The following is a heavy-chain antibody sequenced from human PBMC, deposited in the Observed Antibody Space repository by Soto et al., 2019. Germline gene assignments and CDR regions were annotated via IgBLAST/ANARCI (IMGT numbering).Heavy chain of an antibody. Sequence: ASVKVSCKASGYTFTSYGISWVRQAPGQGLEWMGWISAYNGNTNYAQKLQGRVTMTTDTSTSTAYMELRSLRSDDTAVYYCARDRYCSGGSCYLMNAFDIWGQGTMVTV. J-gene: IGHJ3*02. CDR1: GYTFTSYG. D-gene: IGHD2-15*01. CDR3: ARDRYCSGGSCYLMNAFDI. V-gene: IGHV1-18*01. CDR2: ISAYNGNT.